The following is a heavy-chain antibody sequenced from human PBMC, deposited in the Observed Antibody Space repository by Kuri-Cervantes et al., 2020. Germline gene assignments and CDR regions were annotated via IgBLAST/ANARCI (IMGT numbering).Heavy chain of an antibody. Sequence: ASVKVSCKVSGYTLTELSMHWVRQAPGKGLEWMGGFDPEDGETIYAQKFQGRVTMTRDTSISTAYMELSRLRSDDTAVYYCVKWVPLRVGSAVADYWGQGTLVTVSS. CDR1: GYTLTELS. CDR2: FDPEDGET. CDR3: VKWVPLRVGSAVADY. V-gene: IGHV1-24*01. D-gene: IGHD2-8*01. J-gene: IGHJ4*02.